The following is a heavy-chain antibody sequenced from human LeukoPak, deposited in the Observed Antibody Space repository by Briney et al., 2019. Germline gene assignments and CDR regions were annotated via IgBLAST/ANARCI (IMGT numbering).Heavy chain of an antibody. Sequence: PGRSLRLSCAASGFTFSSYGMHWVRQAPGKGLECVAVIWYDGSNKYYADSVKDRFTISRDNSKNTLYLQMNSLRAEDTAVYYCARDGVPAASTYNLFDPWGQGTLVTVSS. J-gene: IGHJ5*02. V-gene: IGHV3-33*01. CDR2: IWYDGSNK. D-gene: IGHD2-2*01. CDR3: ARDGVPAASTYNLFDP. CDR1: GFTFSSYG.